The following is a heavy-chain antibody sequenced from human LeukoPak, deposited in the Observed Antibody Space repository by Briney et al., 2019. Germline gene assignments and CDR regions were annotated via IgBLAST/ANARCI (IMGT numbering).Heavy chain of an antibody. CDR2: IKEDGSEK. J-gene: IGHJ4*02. CDR3: ARPNGFGELFDY. CDR1: GGSISSTNW. Sequence: GTLSLTCAVSGGSISSTNWWSWVRQAPGKGLEWVANIKEDGSEKYYVDSVKGRFTISRDNAKKSLYLQMNSLRGEDTAVYYCARPNGFGELFDYWGQGTLVTVSS. D-gene: IGHD3-10*01. V-gene: IGHV3-7*03.